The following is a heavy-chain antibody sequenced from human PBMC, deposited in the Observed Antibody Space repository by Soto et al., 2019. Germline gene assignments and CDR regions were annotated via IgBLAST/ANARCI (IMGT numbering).Heavy chain of an antibody. CDR1: GFSFDRFV. CDR2: ISGSGGRT. J-gene: IGHJ4*02. D-gene: IGHD2-2*03. CDR3: VKPNAVDISVDS. V-gene: IGHV3-23*01. Sequence: GGSLRLSCAASGFSFDRFVMSWIRQAPGKGLEWVSAISGSGGRTYYADSVEGRFSISRDNSKSTLYLQMTSLTVEDTALYYCVKPNAVDISVDSWGQGTLVTVSS.